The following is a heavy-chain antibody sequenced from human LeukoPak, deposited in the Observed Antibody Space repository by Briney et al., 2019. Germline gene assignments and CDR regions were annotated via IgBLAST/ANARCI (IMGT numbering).Heavy chain of an antibody. J-gene: IGHJ4*02. V-gene: IGHV3-30*02. CDR2: IRYDGSNK. D-gene: IGHD4-11*01. CDR3: AKTNDYSNYEWLGH. CDR1: GFTFSSYG. Sequence: PGGSLRLSCAASGFTFSSYGMHWVRQAPGKGLEWVAFIRYDGSNKYYADSVEGRFTISRDNSKNTLYLQMNSLRAEDTAVYYCAKTNDYSNYEWLGHWGQGTLVTVSS.